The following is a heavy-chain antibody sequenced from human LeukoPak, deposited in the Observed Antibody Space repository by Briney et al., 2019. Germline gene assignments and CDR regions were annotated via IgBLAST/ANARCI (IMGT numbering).Heavy chain of an antibody. CDR2: INHSGST. CDR3: ARLGSSSSHPSSD. Sequence: SETLSLTCAVYGGSFSGYYWSWIRQPPGKGLEWIGEINHSGSTNYNPSLKSRVTMSVDTSKNQFSLKLSSVTAADTAVYYCARLGSSSSHPSSDWGQGTLVTVSS. D-gene: IGHD6-6*01. V-gene: IGHV4-34*01. CDR1: GGSFSGYY. J-gene: IGHJ4*02.